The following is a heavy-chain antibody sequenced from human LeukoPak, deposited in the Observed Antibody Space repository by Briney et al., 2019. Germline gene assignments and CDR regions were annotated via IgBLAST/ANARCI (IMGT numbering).Heavy chain of an antibody. Sequence: GGSLRLSCAASGFTFSNAWMSWVRQAPGKGLEWVGSIKSKSDGGTTDYAAPVKGRFTISRDDSKNTLYLQMNSLKTEDTAVYYCTVTPPGYWGQGTLVTVSS. CDR3: TVTPPGY. J-gene: IGHJ4*02. V-gene: IGHV3-15*01. D-gene: IGHD2-21*02. CDR2: IKSKSDGGTT. CDR1: GFTFSNAW.